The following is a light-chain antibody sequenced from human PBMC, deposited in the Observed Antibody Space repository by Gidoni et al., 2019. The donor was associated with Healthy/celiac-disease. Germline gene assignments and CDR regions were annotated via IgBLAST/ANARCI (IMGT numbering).Light chain of an antibody. V-gene: IGKV3-20*01. CDR1: QSVSSSY. CDR3: QQYGSSPLT. Sequence: SCRTSQSVSSSYLAWYQQKPGQAPRLLIYGASSRATGIPDRFSGSGSGTDFTLTISRLEPVDFAVYYCQQYGSSPLTFGGGTKVEIK. J-gene: IGKJ4*01. CDR2: GAS.